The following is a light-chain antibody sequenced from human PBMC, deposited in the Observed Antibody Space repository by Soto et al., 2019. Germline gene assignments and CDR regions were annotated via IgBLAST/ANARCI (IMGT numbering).Light chain of an antibody. CDR3: QQYHNWPPQYT. Sequence: EIVMTQSPASLSVSPGDGATLSCRASQSVASKVAWYQQKPGQGPRLLIHGASTRAVGVPARFSGSGSGTDFTLTISSLQSEDFAVYYCQQYHNWPPQYTFGQGTKLQI. J-gene: IGKJ2*01. CDR2: GAS. CDR1: QSVASK. V-gene: IGKV3-15*01.